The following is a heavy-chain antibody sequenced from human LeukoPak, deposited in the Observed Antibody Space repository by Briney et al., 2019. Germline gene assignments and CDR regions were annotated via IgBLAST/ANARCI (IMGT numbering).Heavy chain of an antibody. CDR2: ISSSSSYI. D-gene: IGHD2-15*01. CDR1: GFTFSSYS. Sequence: GGSLRLSCAASGFTFSSYSMNWVRQAPGKGLEWVSSISSSSSYIYYADSVKGRFTISRDNVKNSLYLQMNSLRAEDTAVYYCARNTGYCSGGSCLAPFDYWGQGTLVTVSS. V-gene: IGHV3-21*01. CDR3: ARNTGYCSGGSCLAPFDY. J-gene: IGHJ4*02.